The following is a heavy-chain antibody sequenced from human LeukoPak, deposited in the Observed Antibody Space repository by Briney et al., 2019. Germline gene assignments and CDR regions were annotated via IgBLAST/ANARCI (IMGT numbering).Heavy chain of an antibody. CDR3: ARASAGNFGQ. V-gene: IGHV3-21*01. CDR2: ITSSNSL. D-gene: IGHD4-23*01. CDR1: GFTFSSYS. Sequence: GGSLRLSCAASGFTFSSYSMNWVRQAPGKGLEWVSSITSSNSLYYADSVKGRFTISRDNAQNSVYLQMNSLRAEDTAVYYCARASAGNFGQWGQGTLATVSS. J-gene: IGHJ4*02.